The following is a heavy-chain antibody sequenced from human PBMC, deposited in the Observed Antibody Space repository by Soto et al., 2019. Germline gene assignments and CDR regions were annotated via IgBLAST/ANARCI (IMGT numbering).Heavy chain of an antibody. V-gene: IGHV1-46*03. D-gene: IGHD4-17*01. Sequence: ASVKVSCKASGYTFTSYYMHWVRQAPGQGLEWMGIINPSGGSTSYAQKLQGRVTMTRDTSTSTVYMELSSLRSEDTAVYYCARSLVGDYVCDYWGQGTLVTVSS. CDR2: INPSGGST. J-gene: IGHJ4*02. CDR3: ARSLVGDYVCDY. CDR1: GYTFTSYY.